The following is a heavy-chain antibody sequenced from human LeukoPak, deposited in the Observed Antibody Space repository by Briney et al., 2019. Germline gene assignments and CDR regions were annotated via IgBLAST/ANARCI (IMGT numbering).Heavy chain of an antibody. CDR3: VRALMGTSDH. Sequence: GGSLRLSCAASGFTFSKDWMHWVRQAPGKGVVWVSRMNSDGSTTNYADSVKGRFTISRDNSKNTLYLQMNSLRAEDTAVYYCVRALMGTSDHWGQGSLVTVSS. CDR1: GFTFSKDW. J-gene: IGHJ4*02. D-gene: IGHD7-27*01. CDR2: MNSDGSTT. V-gene: IGHV3-74*01.